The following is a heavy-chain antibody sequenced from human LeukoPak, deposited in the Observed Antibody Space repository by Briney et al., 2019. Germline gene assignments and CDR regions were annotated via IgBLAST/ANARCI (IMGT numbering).Heavy chain of an antibody. CDR3: GTHIGNSPVFDY. J-gene: IGHJ4*02. CDR1: GGTFSSYA. V-gene: IGHV1-69*13. CDR2: IIPIFGTA. Sequence: ASVKVSCKASGGTFSSYAISWVRQAPGQGLEWMGGIIPIFGTANYAQKFQGRVTITADESTSTAYMELSSLRSEDTAVYYCGTHIGNSPVFDYWGQGTLVTVSS. D-gene: IGHD4-23*01.